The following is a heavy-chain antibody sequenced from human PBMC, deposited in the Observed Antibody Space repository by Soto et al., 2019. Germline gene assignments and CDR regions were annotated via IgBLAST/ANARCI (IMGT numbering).Heavy chain of an antibody. CDR1: GGSISSSSYS. Sequence: ASETLSLTCSVSGGSISSSSYSWGWIRQPPGKGLEWIGSIYYSGSTYYNPSLKSRVTISVDASKNQFSLKLSSVTAADTAVYYCARLRVGYSYDMDVWGQGTTVTVSS. J-gene: IGHJ6*02. CDR3: ARLRVGYSYDMDV. V-gene: IGHV4-39*01. D-gene: IGHD3-10*01. CDR2: IYYSGST.